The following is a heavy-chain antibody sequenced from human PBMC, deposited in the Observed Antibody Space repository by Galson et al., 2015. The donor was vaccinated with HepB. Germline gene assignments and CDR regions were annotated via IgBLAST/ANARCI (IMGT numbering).Heavy chain of an antibody. J-gene: IGHJ4*02. Sequence: SETLSLTCTVSGDSINSSPSYWGWIRQSPGRGLEWIGSIYYNGNTYYNPSLESRVTISVDTSKKFSLKLNSVTAADTAVYYCARQRDSSTWRTLDYWGQGTLVTVSS. CDR2: IYYNGNT. D-gene: IGHD6-13*01. V-gene: IGHV4-39*01. CDR1: GDSINSSPSY. CDR3: ARQRDSSTWRTLDY.